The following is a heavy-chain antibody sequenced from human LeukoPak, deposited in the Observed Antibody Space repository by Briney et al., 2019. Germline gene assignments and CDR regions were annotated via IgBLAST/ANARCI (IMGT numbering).Heavy chain of an antibody. J-gene: IGHJ6*03. D-gene: IGHD3-22*01. CDR2: INPNSGGT. Sequence: ASVKVSCKASGYTFTGYYMHWVRQAPGQGLEWMGWINPNSGGTNYAQKFQGRVTMTRDMSTSTVYMELSSLRSEDTAVYYCARGSYYYDSSGYEGLYYYYYMDVWGKGTTVTVSS. V-gene: IGHV1-2*02. CDR3: ARGSYYYDSSGYEGLYYYYYMDV. CDR1: GYTFTGYY.